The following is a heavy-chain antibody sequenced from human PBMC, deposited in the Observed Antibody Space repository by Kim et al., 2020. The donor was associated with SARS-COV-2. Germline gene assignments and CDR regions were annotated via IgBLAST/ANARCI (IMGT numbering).Heavy chain of an antibody. Sequence: SRVTISVDTAKNQFSLRLSSVTAADTAVYYCARGNYYYDSSGYSGGYFDLWGRGTLVTVSS. V-gene: IGHV4-61*06. CDR3: ARGNYYYDSSGYSGGYFDL. J-gene: IGHJ2*01. D-gene: IGHD3-22*01.